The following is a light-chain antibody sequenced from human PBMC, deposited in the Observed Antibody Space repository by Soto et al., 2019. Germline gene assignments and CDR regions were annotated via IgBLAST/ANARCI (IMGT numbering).Light chain of an antibody. J-gene: IGKJ5*01. V-gene: IGKV3-11*01. Sequence: IVFTPSSATLPFXPXXXXTXXXMASQSVSNFLAWYQQKPGQAPRLLIYDASNRATGIPARFSGSGSGTDFTLTINSLEPEDVAVYYCQQRSNWPPLISFGQGTRLEIK. CDR1: QSVSNF. CDR3: QQRSNWPPLIS. CDR2: DAS.